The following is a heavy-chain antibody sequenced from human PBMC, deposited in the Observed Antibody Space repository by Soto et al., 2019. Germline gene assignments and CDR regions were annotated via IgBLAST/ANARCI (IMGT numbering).Heavy chain of an antibody. V-gene: IGHV4-59*01. CDR1: GDSLSLYY. J-gene: IGHJ5*02. Sequence: SETLSLTCTVSGDSLSLYYWSWIRLSPGKGLEWIGYIYSTGSSNQNPSLRDRVAVSADASKNQFYLTLSSMTAADTAVYYCARGERKVNWRPYFDTWGQRIQVTVSS. CDR2: IYSTGSS. D-gene: IGHD1-26*01. CDR3: ARGERKVNWRPYFDT.